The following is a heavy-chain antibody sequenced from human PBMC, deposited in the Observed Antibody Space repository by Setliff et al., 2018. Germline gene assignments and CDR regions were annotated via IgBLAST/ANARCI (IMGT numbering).Heavy chain of an antibody. D-gene: IGHD2-21*02. CDR3: ARSPAVLDCGGDCSSLYFDY. J-gene: IGHJ4*02. CDR1: GLSLSASGVG. Sequence: VSGPTLVNPTQTLALTCTFSGLSLSASGVGVGWIRQPPGKAPECLGIIYWDDDKRYSPSLKGRVTISKDTSKNQVVLTMTNMDPVDTATYYCARSPAVLDCGGDCSSLYFDYWGQGTLVTVSS. CDR2: IYWDDDK. V-gene: IGHV2-5*02.